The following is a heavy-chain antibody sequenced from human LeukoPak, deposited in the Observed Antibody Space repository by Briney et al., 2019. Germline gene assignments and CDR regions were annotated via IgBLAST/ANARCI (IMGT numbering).Heavy chain of an antibody. Sequence: SSETLSLTCAVYGGSFSDYYWTWIRQPPGKGLEWIGEINHSGSTNYNPSLKSRVTIFVDTSKSQFSLKLNSVTAADTAVYYCARGYYYDSSGYYLGYWGQGNLVTVSP. V-gene: IGHV4-34*01. J-gene: IGHJ4*02. CDR3: ARGYYYDSSGYYLGY. CDR1: GGSFSDYY. CDR2: INHSGST. D-gene: IGHD3-22*01.